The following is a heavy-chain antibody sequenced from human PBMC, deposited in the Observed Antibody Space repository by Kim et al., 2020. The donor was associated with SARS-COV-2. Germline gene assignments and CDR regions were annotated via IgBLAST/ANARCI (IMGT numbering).Heavy chain of an antibody. CDR3: ARVGGLWFGELYYYGMDV. V-gene: IGHV4-61*02. CDR1: GGSISSGSYY. CDR2: IYTSGST. Sequence: SETLSLTCTVSGGSISSGSYYWSWIRQPAGKGLEWIGRIYTSGSTNYNPSLKSRVTISVDTSKNQFSLKLSSVTAADTAVYYCARVGGLWFGELYYYGMDVWGQGTTVTVSS. D-gene: IGHD3-10*01. J-gene: IGHJ6*02.